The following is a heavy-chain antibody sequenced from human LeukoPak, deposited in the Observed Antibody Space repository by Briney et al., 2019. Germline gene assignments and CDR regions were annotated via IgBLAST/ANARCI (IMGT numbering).Heavy chain of an antibody. CDR1: GFTFSDYY. J-gene: IGHJ4*02. D-gene: IGHD2-21*01. Sequence: PGRSLRLSCAASGFTFSDYYMSWVRQAPGKGLEWVSSISSIRNYIYYADSVKGRFTVSRDNAKNSLYLKMNSLRAEDTAVYYCAIEPPYYSSFDYWGQGTLVTVSS. CDR3: AIEPPYYSSFDY. CDR2: ISSIRNYI. V-gene: IGHV3-21*04.